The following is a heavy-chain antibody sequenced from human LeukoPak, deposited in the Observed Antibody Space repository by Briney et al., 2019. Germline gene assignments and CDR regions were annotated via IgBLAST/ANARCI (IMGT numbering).Heavy chain of an antibody. V-gene: IGHV3-23*01. Sequence: GGSLRLSCAASGFTFSSYAMSWVRQAPGRGLEWVSAISGSGGSTYYADSVKGRFTISRDNSKNTLYLQMNSLRAEDTAVYYCAKVPGVVVITYFDYWGQGTLVTVSS. CDR1: GFTFSSYA. D-gene: IGHD3-22*01. CDR2: ISGSGGST. J-gene: IGHJ4*02. CDR3: AKVPGVVVITYFDY.